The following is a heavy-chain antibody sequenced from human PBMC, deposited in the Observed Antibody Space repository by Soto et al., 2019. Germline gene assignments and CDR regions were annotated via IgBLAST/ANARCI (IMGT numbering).Heavy chain of an antibody. J-gene: IGHJ4*02. CDR3: AKSPVEYGTFDY. CDR1: RFIFSSYG. D-gene: IGHD4-17*01. CDR2: ISGSGGST. V-gene: IGHV3-23*01. Sequence: EVQVLESGGGLIQPGGTLRLSCAASRFIFSSYGMSWVRQAPGKGLEWVSGISGSGGSTWYADSVKGRFTISRDNSKKTLYLQMSSLSVDDTAVYYCAKSPVEYGTFDYWGQGTLVTVSS.